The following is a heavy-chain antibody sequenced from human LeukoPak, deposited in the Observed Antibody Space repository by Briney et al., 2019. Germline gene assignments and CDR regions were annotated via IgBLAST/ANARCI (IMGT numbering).Heavy chain of an antibody. D-gene: IGHD4-23*01. CDR3: ARNYGGYSH. CDR2: IQQDGSEQ. CDR1: GFTFSSYW. J-gene: IGHJ4*02. V-gene: IGHV3-7*02. Sequence: GGSLRLSCTASGFTFSSYWMSWVRQAPGKGLEWVANIQQDGSEQYYVDSVKGRFTISRGNAKNSLYLQMNSLRAEDTALYYCARNYGGYSHWGQGTLVTVSS.